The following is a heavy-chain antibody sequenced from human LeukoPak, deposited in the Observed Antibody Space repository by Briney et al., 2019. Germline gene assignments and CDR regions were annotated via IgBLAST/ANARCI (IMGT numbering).Heavy chain of an antibody. V-gene: IGHV3-53*01. CDR3: ARHREISTRDFDY. CDR2: IYSGGSI. D-gene: IGHD1-14*01. J-gene: IGHJ4*02. Sequence: GGSLRLSCAASGFTVSSNDMSWVRQAPGKGLEWVSVIYSGGSIYHADSVKGRFTISRDNSKNTLYLEMNSLRAEDTAMYYCARHREISTRDFDYWGQGTLVTVSS. CDR1: GFTVSSND.